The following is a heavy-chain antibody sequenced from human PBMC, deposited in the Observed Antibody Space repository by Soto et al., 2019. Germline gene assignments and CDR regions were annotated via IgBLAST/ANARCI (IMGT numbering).Heavy chain of an antibody. J-gene: IGHJ4*02. D-gene: IGHD5-12*01. CDR1: GFTFSNAR. CDR2: IRSETDGGTV. V-gene: IGHV3-15*01. CDR3: TTAHPRGRDY. Sequence: EVQLVESGGGLVKPGESIRLSCAASGFTFSNARMNWVRQAPGKGLEWVGHIRSETDGGTVVYPAPVKGRFIISRDDSRNTMYLQMNNLKTEDTAVYYCTTAHPRGRDYWGQGTLVTVSS.